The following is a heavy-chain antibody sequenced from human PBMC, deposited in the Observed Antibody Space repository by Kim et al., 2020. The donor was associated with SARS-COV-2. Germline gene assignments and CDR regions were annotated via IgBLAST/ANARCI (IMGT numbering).Heavy chain of an antibody. V-gene: IGHV3-33*01. CDR3: ARGGCSSISCFQIDY. Sequence: GGSLRLSCAASGFTFRSYGMHWVRQAPGKGLEWVAVIWYDGSNKYYADSVKGRFTISRDNSKNTLFLQMNSLRAEDTAVYYCARGGCSSISCFQIDYWG. D-gene: IGHD2-2*01. CDR1: GFTFRSYG. J-gene: IGHJ4*01. CDR2: IWYDGSNK.